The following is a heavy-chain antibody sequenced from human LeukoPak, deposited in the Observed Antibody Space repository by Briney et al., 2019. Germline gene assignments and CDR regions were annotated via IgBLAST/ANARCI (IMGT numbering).Heavy chain of an antibody. Sequence: ASVKVSCKASGYTFTGYYLHWVRQAPGQGLEWMGWISAYNGNTHNAQKLQGRVTMTTDTSTSTAYMELRSLRSDDTAVYYCARDFDDSSQGYYFDYWGQGTLVTVSS. CDR3: ARDFDDSSQGYYFDY. V-gene: IGHV1-18*04. CDR2: ISAYNGNT. D-gene: IGHD3-22*01. J-gene: IGHJ4*02. CDR1: GYTFTGYY.